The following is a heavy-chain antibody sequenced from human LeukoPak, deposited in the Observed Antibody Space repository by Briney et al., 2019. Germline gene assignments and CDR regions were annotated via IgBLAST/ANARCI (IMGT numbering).Heavy chain of an antibody. J-gene: IGHJ4*02. Sequence: GGSLRLSCAASGFTFSSYAMSWVRQAPGKGLERVSAISGSGGSTYYADSVKGRFTISRDNSKNTLYLQMNSLRAEDTAVYYCAKDPDYGDYEPLLDYWGQGTLVTVSS. CDR1: GFTFSSYA. D-gene: IGHD4-17*01. CDR3: AKDPDYGDYEPLLDY. V-gene: IGHV3-23*01. CDR2: ISGSGGST.